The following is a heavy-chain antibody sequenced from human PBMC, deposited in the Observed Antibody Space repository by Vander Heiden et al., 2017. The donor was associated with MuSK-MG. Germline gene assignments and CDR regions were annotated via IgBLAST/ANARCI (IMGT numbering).Heavy chain of an antibody. D-gene: IGHD3-10*01. CDR3: ARVRKEITMVRGGYYFDY. CDR2: ISSSSSYT. Sequence: QVQLVESGGGLVKPGGSLRLSCAASGFTFSDYYMSWIRQAPGKGLEWVSYISSSSSYTNYADSVKGRFTISRDNAKNSLYLQMNSLRAEDTAVYYCARVRKEITMVRGGYYFDYWGQGTLVTVSS. J-gene: IGHJ4*02. V-gene: IGHV3-11*05. CDR1: GFTFSDYY.